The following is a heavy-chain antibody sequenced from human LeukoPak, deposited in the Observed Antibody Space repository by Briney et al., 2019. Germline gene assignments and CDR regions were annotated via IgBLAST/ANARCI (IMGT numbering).Heavy chain of an antibody. CDR3: ARGLWFGELSQGSHFDY. Sequence: GGSLRLSCAASGFTFSSYAMHWVRQAPGKGLEWVAVISYDGSNKYYADSVKGRFTISRDNSKNTLYLQMNSLRAEDTAVYYCARGLWFGELSQGSHFDYWGQGTLVTVSS. D-gene: IGHD3-10*01. CDR2: ISYDGSNK. J-gene: IGHJ4*02. V-gene: IGHV3-30*04. CDR1: GFTFSSYA.